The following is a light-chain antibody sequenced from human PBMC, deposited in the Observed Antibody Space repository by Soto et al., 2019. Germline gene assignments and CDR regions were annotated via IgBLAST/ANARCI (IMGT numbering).Light chain of an antibody. CDR2: GAS. Sequence: EIVMTQSPATLSLSPGERAALSCRASQSINSELAWYQQKPGQPPRLLIYGASTRPTGVPARFTGSESGADFTLTISGLQSGDFAVYYCQQGHNWPLTVGQGTRLEI. V-gene: IGKV3-15*01. CDR3: QQGHNWPLT. CDR1: QSINSE. J-gene: IGKJ2*01.